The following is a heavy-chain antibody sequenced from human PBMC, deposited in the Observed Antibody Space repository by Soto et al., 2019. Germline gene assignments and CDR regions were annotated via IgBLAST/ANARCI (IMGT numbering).Heavy chain of an antibody. D-gene: IGHD2-2*01. CDR3: ARVGVVVPVARRLDYYYGMDV. V-gene: IGHV4-59*01. J-gene: IGHJ6*02. CDR1: GGSISSYY. CDR2: IYYSGST. Sequence: PSETLSLTCTVSGGSISSYYWSWIRQPPGKGLEWIGYIYYSGSTNYNPSLKSRVTISVDTSKNQFSLKLSSVTAADTAVYYCARVGVVVPVARRLDYYYGMDVWGQGTTVTVSS.